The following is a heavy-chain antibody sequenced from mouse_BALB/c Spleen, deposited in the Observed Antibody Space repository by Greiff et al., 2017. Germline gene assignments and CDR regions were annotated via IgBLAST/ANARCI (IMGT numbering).Heavy chain of an antibody. CDR2: IRNKANGYTT. J-gene: IGHJ4*01. Sequence: EVQGVESGGGLVQPGGSLRLSCATSGFTFTDYYMSWVRQPPGKALEWLGFIRNKANGYTTEYSASVKGRFTISRDNSQSILYLQMNTLRAEDSATYYCASYRFYAMDYWGQGTSVTVSS. CDR3: ASYRFYAMDY. CDR1: GFTFTDYY. V-gene: IGHV7-3*02.